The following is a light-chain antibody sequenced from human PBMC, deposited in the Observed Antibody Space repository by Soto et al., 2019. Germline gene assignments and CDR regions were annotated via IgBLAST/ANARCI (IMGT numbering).Light chain of an antibody. Sequence: PEERASLSCRASQSVSISYLAWYQQKPGQAPRLLIYGASTRATGIPARFSGSGSGTEFTLTISSLQSEDFAVYYCQQYNNWPPATFGQGTRLEIK. V-gene: IGKV3-15*01. CDR3: QQYNNWPPAT. CDR2: GAS. CDR1: QSVSISY. J-gene: IGKJ5*01.